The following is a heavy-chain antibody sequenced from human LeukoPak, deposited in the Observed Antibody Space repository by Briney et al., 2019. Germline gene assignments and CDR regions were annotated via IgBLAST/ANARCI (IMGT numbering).Heavy chain of an antibody. V-gene: IGHV1-3*01. CDR2: INAGNGKT. D-gene: IGHD3-3*01. Sequence: GASVKVSCKASGYTFTIYAMDWVRQAPGQRLEWMGWINAGNGKTKYSQKFKGRVTITRDTSASTAYMELSSLRSEDTAVYYCARTRDFWSGSYYFDYWGQGTLVTVSS. CDR3: ARTRDFWSGSYYFDY. CDR1: GYTFTIYA. J-gene: IGHJ4*02.